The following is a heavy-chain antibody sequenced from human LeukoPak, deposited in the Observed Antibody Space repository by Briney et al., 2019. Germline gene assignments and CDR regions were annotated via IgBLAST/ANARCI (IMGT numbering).Heavy chain of an antibody. V-gene: IGHV4-39*01. CDR1: GGSISSSSYY. J-gene: IGHJ3*02. Sequence: PSETLSLTCTVSGGSISSSSYYWGWIRQPPGKGLEWLGSIYYSGSTYYNPSLKSRVTISVDTSKNQFSLKLSSVTAADTAVYYCARVESITMIVVVTADAFDIWGQGTMVTVSS. CDR3: ARVESITMIVVVTADAFDI. CDR2: IYYSGST. D-gene: IGHD3-22*01.